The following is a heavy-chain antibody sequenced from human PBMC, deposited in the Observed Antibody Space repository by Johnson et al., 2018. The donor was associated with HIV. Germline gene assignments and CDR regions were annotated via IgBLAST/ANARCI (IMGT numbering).Heavy chain of an antibody. CDR1: GFTFDDYA. D-gene: IGHD3-22*01. Sequence: VQLVESGGGLVQPGRSMRLSCAASGFTFDDYAMHWVRQAPGKGLEWVSGISWNSGSIGYADSVKGRFTISRDNAKNSLYLQMNSLRAEDTALYYCARSYYDSSGYPHDAFDIWGQGTMVTVSS. V-gene: IGHV3-9*01. J-gene: IGHJ3*02. CDR3: ARSYYDSSGYPHDAFDI. CDR2: ISWNSGSI.